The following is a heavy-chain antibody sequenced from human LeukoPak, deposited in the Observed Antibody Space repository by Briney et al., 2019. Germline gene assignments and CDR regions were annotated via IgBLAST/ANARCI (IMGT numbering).Heavy chain of an antibody. CDR1: GYTLTELS. D-gene: IGHD6-13*01. CDR2: FDPEDGET. V-gene: IGHV1-24*01. CDR3: ATAGYSSSWYAFDY. J-gene: IGHJ4*02. Sequence: GASVKVSCKVSGYTLTELSMHWVRQAPGKGLEWMGGFDPEDGETIYAQKFQGGVTMTRDTSISTAYMELSRLRSDDTAVYYCATAGYSSSWYAFDYWGQGTLVTVSS.